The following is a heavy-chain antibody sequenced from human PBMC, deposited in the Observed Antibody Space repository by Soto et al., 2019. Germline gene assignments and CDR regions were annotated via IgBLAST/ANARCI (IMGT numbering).Heavy chain of an antibody. Sequence: QVQLQESGPGLVKPSGTLSLTCAVSSGSISTSNWWSWVRQPPGKGLEWIGEIYHIGCTNYNPSFRCRVTFAVDKSKTQFCLRLISVTAADTAVYLCTRQITGTNGFDFWGQGTLVTVSS. D-gene: IGHD1-7*01. CDR2: IYHIGCT. CDR1: SGSISTSNW. V-gene: IGHV4-4*02. J-gene: IGHJ4*02. CDR3: TRQITGTNGFDF.